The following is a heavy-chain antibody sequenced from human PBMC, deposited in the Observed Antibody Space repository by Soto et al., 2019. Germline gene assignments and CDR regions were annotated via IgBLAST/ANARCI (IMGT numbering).Heavy chain of an antibody. D-gene: IGHD3-3*01. CDR3: VKEGYAGNSVDWFYLDY. CDR1: GFTYSKHA. J-gene: IGHJ4*02. CDR2: ISGNGCRT. Sequence: PGGSLRLSCAASGFTYSKHAITWVRQAPGKGLEWVATISGNGCRTYYADSVKGRFIISRDNSRNLVHLQMNSLRAEDTAVYYCVKEGYAGNSVDWFYLDYWGQGTLVTVSS. V-gene: IGHV3-23*01.